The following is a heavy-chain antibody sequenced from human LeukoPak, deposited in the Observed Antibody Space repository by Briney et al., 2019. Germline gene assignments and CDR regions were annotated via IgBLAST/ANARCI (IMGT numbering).Heavy chain of an antibody. CDR1: GGTFSSYA. CDR2: IIPIFGTA. D-gene: IGHD2-2*02. V-gene: IGHV1-69*05. J-gene: IGHJ6*03. CDR3: ARVSGIVPAAIDYYYYYMDV. Sequence: SVNVSCKASGGTFSSYAISWVRQAPGQGLEWVGGIIPIFGTANYAQKFQGRVTITTDESTSTAYMELSSLRSEDTAVYYCARVSGIVPAAIDYYYYYMDVWGKGTTVTVSS.